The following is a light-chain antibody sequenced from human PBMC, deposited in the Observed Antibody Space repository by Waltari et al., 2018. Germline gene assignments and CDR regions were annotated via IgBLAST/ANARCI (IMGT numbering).Light chain of an antibody. CDR3: LQLNSYPRT. CDR1: QDISSN. CDR2: RAS. Sequence: DIHLTQSPSFLSASVGDRVTITCRASQDISSNLAWYQQKPGKAPKLLIYRASTLQSGVPSRFSGSESGTEFTLTISSLQSGDFATYSCLQLNSYPRTFGQGTKVEVK. V-gene: IGKV1-9*01. J-gene: IGKJ1*01.